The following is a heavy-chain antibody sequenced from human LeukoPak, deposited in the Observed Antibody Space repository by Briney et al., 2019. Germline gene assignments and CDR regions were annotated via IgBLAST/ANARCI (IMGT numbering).Heavy chain of an antibody. J-gene: IGHJ4*02. CDR1: GGSFSGYY. D-gene: IGHD4-17*01. Sequence: SETLSLTYAVYGGSFSGYYWSWIRQPPGKGLEWIGEINHSGSTNYNPSLKSRVTISLDTSKNQFSLKLSSVTAADTAVYYCARGGRTTRTVDYWGQGTLVAVSS. CDR2: INHSGST. CDR3: ARGGRTTRTVDY. V-gene: IGHV4-34*01.